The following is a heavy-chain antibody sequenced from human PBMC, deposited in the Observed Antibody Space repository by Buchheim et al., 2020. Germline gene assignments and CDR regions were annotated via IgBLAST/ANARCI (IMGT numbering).Heavy chain of an antibody. CDR1: GDSVSSNSAA. CDR2: TYYRSKWYN. J-gene: IGHJ4*02. CDR3: VRNNGDS. V-gene: IGHV6-1*01. D-gene: IGHD1/OR15-1a*01. Sequence: QVQLQQSGPRLVKPSQTLSLTCAISGDSVSSNSAAWNWIRQSPSRGLEWLGRTYYRSKWYNDYAVYLKFRLTFNPDQSNNKFSLQLNSVTPEDTAMYYCVRNNGDSWGQGTL.